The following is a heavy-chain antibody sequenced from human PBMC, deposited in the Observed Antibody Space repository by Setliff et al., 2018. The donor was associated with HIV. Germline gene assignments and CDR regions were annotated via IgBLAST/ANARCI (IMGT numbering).Heavy chain of an antibody. CDR2: IIPIFGTA. D-gene: IGHD4-4*01. CDR3: ARAYSNSYYYYYYMDV. CDR1: GGTFSRYG. Sequence: SVKVSCKASGGTFSRYGISWVRQAPGQGLEWMGGIIPIFGTANYAQKFQGRVTITADESTSTAYMELSSLRSEDTAVYYCARAYSNSYYYYYYMDVWGKGTTVTVSS. J-gene: IGHJ6*03. V-gene: IGHV1-69*13.